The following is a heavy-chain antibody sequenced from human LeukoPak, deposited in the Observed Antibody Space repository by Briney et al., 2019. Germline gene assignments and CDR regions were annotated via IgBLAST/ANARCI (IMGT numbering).Heavy chain of an antibody. CDR3: ARAGRSSTSCPSYYYYYGMDV. V-gene: IGHV1-2*04. CDR2: IDPNSGGT. D-gene: IGHD2-2*01. Sequence: ASVKVSCKASGYTFTGYYMHWMRQAPGQGLEWMGWIDPNSGGTNYAQKFQGWVTMTRDTSISTAYMELSRLRSDDTAVYYCARAGRSSTSCPSYYYYYGMDVWGKGTTVTVSS. CDR1: GYTFTGYY. J-gene: IGHJ6*04.